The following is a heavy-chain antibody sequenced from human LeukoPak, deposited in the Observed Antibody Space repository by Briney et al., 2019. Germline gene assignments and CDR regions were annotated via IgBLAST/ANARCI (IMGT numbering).Heavy chain of an antibody. CDR1: GFTVSSNY. CDR3: ARDRYTIFGVVTADMDV. CDR2: IYSGGST. V-gene: IGHV3-66*02. Sequence: GGSLRLSCAASGFTVSSNYMSWVRQAPGKGLEWVSVIYSGGSTYYADSVEGRFTISRDNSKNTLYLQMNSLRAEDTAVYYCARDRYTIFGVVTADMDVWGKGTTVTVSS. D-gene: IGHD3-3*01. J-gene: IGHJ6*03.